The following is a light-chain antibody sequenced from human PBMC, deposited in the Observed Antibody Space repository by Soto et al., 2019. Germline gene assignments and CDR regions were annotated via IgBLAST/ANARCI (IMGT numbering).Light chain of an antibody. J-gene: IGLJ1*01. CDR1: SSNIGNNF. Sequence: QSVLTQPPSLSAAPGQKVTISCSGSSSNIGNNFVTWYQQLPGTAPKLLIYDNNKRPSGIPDRFSGSQSGTSATLGITGLQTGDEAVYYCGSWDSSMTYVFGTGTKVNVL. V-gene: IGLV1-51*01. CDR2: DNN. CDR3: GSWDSSMTYV.